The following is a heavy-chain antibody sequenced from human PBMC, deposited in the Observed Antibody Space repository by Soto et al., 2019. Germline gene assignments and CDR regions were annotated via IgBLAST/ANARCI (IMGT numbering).Heavy chain of an antibody. Sequence: QVQLQESGPGLVKPSQTLSLTCTVSGGSISSGGHYWSWIRQHPGKGLEWIGYTYYSGSTYYNPSLKSRVTISVDTSKNQFSLKLSSVTAADTAVYYCARGVTMVRGVIHTPYFDYWGQGTLVTVSS. V-gene: IGHV4-31*03. D-gene: IGHD3-10*01. CDR1: GGSISSGGHY. CDR2: TYYSGST. J-gene: IGHJ4*02. CDR3: ARGVTMVRGVIHTPYFDY.